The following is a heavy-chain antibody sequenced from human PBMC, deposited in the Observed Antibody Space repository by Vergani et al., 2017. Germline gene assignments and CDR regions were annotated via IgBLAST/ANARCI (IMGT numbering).Heavy chain of an antibody. CDR3: AKDRPNCGGDCYPSYFDY. CDR2: ISGSGGST. V-gene: IGHV3-23*01. CDR1: GFTFSSYA. D-gene: IGHD2-21*02. Sequence: EVQLLESGGGLVQPGGSLRLSCAASGFTFSSYAMSWVRQAPGKGLEWVSAISGSGGSTYYAASVKGRFTISRDNSKNTLYLQMNSLRAEDTAVYYCAKDRPNCGGDCYPSYFDYWGQGTLVTVSS. J-gene: IGHJ4*02.